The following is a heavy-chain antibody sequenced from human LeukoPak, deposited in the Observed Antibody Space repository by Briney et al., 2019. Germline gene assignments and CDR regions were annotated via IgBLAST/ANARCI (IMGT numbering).Heavy chain of an antibody. Sequence: ASVKVSCKASGGTFSSYAISWVRQAPGQGLEWMGRIIPILGIANYAQKFQGRVTITADKSTSTAYMELSSLRSEDTAVHYCARDPDIVVVPAALADYWGQGTLVTVSS. CDR3: ARDPDIVVVPAALADY. D-gene: IGHD2-2*01. CDR1: GGTFSSYA. CDR2: IIPILGIA. V-gene: IGHV1-69*04. J-gene: IGHJ4*02.